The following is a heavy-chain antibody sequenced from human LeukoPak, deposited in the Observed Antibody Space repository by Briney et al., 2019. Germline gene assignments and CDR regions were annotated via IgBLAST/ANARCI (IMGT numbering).Heavy chain of an antibody. V-gene: IGHV3-64*01. CDR2: ISSNGGST. CDR1: GFTFGSYA. CDR3: ARAGSNGDYVDY. D-gene: IGHD4-17*01. Sequence: PGGSLRLSCAASGFTFGSYAMHWVRQAPGKGLEYVSAISSNGGSTYYANSVKGRFTISRDNSKNTLYLQMGSLRAEDMAVYYCARAGSNGDYVDYWGQGTLVTVSS. J-gene: IGHJ4*02.